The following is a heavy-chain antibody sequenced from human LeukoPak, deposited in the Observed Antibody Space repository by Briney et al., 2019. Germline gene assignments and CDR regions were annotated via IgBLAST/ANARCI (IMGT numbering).Heavy chain of an antibody. J-gene: IGHJ5*02. V-gene: IGHV1-2*02. CDR2: INPTTGGT. CDR3: ARGGATVVGTRADWFDA. D-gene: IGHD6-13*01. Sequence: GASVKVSCTASGYTFTGNYLTWLRQAPGQGFEWMGWINPTTGGTNFAQKFQGRVTMTRDTYINTVYMELTGLISDDTAVYYCARGGATVVGTRADWFDAWGQGTLVTVPS. CDR1: GYTFTGNY.